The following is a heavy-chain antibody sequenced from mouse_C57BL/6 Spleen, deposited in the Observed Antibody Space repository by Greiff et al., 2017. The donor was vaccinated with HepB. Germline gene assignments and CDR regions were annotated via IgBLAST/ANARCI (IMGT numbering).Heavy chain of an antibody. V-gene: IGHV1-61*01. D-gene: IGHD1-1*01. CDR3: ARSSYGSSFAWFAY. CDR2: IYPSDSET. CDR1: GYTFTSYW. J-gene: IGHJ3*01. Sequence: QVQLQQPGAELVRPGSSVKLSCKASGYTFTSYWMDWVKQRPGQGLEWIGNIYPSDSETHYNQKLKDKATLTVDKSSSTAYMQLSSLTSEDSAVYYCARSSYGSSFAWFAYWGQGTLVTVSA.